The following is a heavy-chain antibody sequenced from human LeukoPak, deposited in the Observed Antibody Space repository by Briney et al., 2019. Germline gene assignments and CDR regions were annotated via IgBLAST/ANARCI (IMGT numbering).Heavy chain of an antibody. Sequence: GESLKISCKGSGYSFTSYWIAWVRQMPGKGLEWMGIIYPGDSYTTYSPSFQGQVTISADKSISTAYLQWSSLKASDTAMYYCARSGRLGYCSGGSCFRWDYWGQGTLVTVSS. J-gene: IGHJ4*02. D-gene: IGHD2-15*01. CDR2: IYPGDSYT. V-gene: IGHV5-51*01. CDR3: ARSGRLGYCSGGSCFRWDY. CDR1: GYSFTSYW.